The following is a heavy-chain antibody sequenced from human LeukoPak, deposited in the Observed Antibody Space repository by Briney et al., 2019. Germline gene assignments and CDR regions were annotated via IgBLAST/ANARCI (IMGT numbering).Heavy chain of an antibody. CDR3: ARLGSLLTPFDY. Sequence: SVKVSCKASGGTLSSYAISWVRQAPGQGLEWMGGIIPIFGTANYAQKFQGRVTITADKSTSTAYMELSSLRSEDTAVYYCARLGSLLTPFDYWGQGTLVTVSS. CDR1: GGTLSSYA. CDR2: IIPIFGTA. D-gene: IGHD3-16*01. V-gene: IGHV1-69*06. J-gene: IGHJ4*02.